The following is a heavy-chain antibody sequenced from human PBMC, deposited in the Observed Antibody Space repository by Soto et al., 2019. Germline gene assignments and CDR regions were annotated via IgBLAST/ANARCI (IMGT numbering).Heavy chain of an antibody. CDR1: GGSISSGGYY. V-gene: IGHV4-31*03. CDR3: ARTIVVVPTYGMDV. Sequence: SETLSLTCTVSGGSISSGGYYWSWIRQHPGKGLEWIGYIYYSGSTYYNPSLKSRVTMSVDTSKNQFSLKLSSVTAADTAVYYCARTIVVVPTYGMDVWGQGTTVTVSS. CDR2: IYYSGST. D-gene: IGHD2-2*01. J-gene: IGHJ6*02.